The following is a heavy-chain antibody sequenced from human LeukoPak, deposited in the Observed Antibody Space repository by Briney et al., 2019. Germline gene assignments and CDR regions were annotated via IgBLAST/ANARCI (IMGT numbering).Heavy chain of an antibody. CDR1: GGTFSSYA. V-gene: IGHV1-69*01. J-gene: IGHJ4*02. CDR2: IIPIFGTA. Sequence: SVKVSCKASGGTFSSYAISWVRQASGQGLEWMGGIIPIFGTANYAQKFQGRVTITADESTSTAYMELSSLGSEDTAVYYCARRTYYYDSSLDYWGQGTLVTVSS. D-gene: IGHD3-22*01. CDR3: ARRTYYYDSSLDY.